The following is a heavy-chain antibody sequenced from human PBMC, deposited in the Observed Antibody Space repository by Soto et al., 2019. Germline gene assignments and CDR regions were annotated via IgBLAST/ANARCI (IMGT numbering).Heavy chain of an antibody. CDR1: GFTFSLYG. J-gene: IGHJ4*02. V-gene: IGHV3-33*01. CDR3: ATWQGSLNFHY. CDR2: IWDDGRRK. Sequence: GGSLRLSCTASGFTFSLYGMHWVRQAPGKGLEWVAAIWDDGRRKDYADSVKDRLFISRDNSKNTLYLQLDSLRPEDTAVYYCATWQGSLNFHYWGQGTLVTVSS.